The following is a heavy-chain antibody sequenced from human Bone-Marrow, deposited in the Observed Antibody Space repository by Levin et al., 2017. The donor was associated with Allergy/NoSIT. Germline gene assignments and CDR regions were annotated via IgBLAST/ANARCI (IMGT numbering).Heavy chain of an antibody. V-gene: IGHV3-21*01. CDR3: ARGIIGDVRVAHKEAFDI. CDR2: ISSSGTDM. J-gene: IGHJ3*02. Sequence: GWSLRLSCTVSGFTFSLYSMNWVRQAPGKGLEWVSSISSSGTDMYNADSVKGRFTISRDNAKNSLNLQMSSLRAEDTAVYYCARGIIGDVRVAHKEAFDIWGQGTMVTVSS. CDR1: GFTFSLYS. D-gene: IGHD2/OR15-2a*01.